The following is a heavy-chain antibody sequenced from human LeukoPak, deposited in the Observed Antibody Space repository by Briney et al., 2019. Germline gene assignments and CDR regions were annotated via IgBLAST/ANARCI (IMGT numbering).Heavy chain of an antibody. D-gene: IGHD3-10*01. Sequence: PGGSLRLSCAASGFTFSSYWMTWVRQAPGKGLEWVGEIYQSGSTNYNPSLKSRVTISVDKSKTQFSLKLSSVTAADTAVYYCARGLGSGSYYSNFDYWGQGTLVTVSS. V-gene: IGHV4-4*02. CDR3: ARGLGSGSYYSNFDY. CDR1: GFTFSSYW. CDR2: IYQSGST. J-gene: IGHJ4*02.